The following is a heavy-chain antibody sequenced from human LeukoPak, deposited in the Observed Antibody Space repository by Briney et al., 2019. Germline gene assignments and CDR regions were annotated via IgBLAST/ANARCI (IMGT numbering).Heavy chain of an antibody. V-gene: IGHV3-30-3*01. CDR2: ISYDGSNK. Sequence: PGGSLRLSCAASGLTFSRYAMHWVRQAPGKGLEWVAVISYDGSNKYYADSVKGRFTISRDNSKNTLYLQMNSLRAEDTALYYCAKGAPKKGAGNFDYWGQGTLVTVSS. CDR3: AKGAPKKGAGNFDY. CDR1: GLTFSRYA. J-gene: IGHJ4*02.